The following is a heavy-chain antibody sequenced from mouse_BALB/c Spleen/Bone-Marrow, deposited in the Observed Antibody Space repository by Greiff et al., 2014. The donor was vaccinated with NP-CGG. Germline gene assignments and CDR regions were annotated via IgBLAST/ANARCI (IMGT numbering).Heavy chain of an antibody. CDR3: ARSGEKYGALDY. Sequence: EVMLVESGGGLVKPGGSLKLSCTASGFTFSDYYMYRVRQTPEKRLEWVATISDGGIYTYYPDSVKGRFTISRDNAKNNLYLQMSSLKSEDTAMYYCARSGEKYGALDYSGQGTSVTVSS. V-gene: IGHV5-4*02. D-gene: IGHD1-1*02. J-gene: IGHJ4*01. CDR2: ISDGGIYT. CDR1: GFTFSDYY.